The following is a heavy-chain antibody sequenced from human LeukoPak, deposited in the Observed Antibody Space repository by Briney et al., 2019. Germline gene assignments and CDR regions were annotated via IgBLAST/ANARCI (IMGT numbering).Heavy chain of an antibody. CDR1: HYSITTDSY. CDR3: ARASVSYYDFWSGYSPHYYYYMDV. Sequence: SETLSLTCSVSHYSITTDSYWAWIRQSPEKGLEWIGSIHHSGTVAYNMSLKSRVTISMDMSRNQFSLSLSSVTAEDTAVYYCARASVSYYDFWSGYSPHYYYYMDVWGKGTTVTVSS. V-gene: IGHV4-38-2*02. CDR2: IHHSGTV. J-gene: IGHJ6*03. D-gene: IGHD3-3*01.